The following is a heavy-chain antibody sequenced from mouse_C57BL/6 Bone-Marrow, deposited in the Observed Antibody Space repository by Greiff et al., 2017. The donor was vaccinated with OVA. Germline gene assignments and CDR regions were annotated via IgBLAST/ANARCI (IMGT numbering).Heavy chain of an antibody. CDR3: TILLDY. V-gene: IGHV6-6*01. CDR2: IRNNANNHAS. CDR1: GFTFSDAW. J-gene: IGHJ4*01. Sequence: DVQLQASGGGLVQPGGSMKLSCAASGFTFSDAWLDWVRQSPATGLELVADIRNNANNHASYYAVSVTGRFTISRDDSQRSVYLQMNSLRAEDTGIDYCTILLDYWGQGTSVTVSS.